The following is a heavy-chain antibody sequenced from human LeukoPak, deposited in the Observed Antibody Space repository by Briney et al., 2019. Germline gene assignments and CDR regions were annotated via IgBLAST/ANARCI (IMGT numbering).Heavy chain of an antibody. CDR3: ARDDHYVRAQFDD. CDR2: IWYDGSNK. V-gene: IGHV3-33*01. D-gene: IGHD4-17*01. CDR1: GLSFSNYG. J-gene: IGHJ5*02. Sequence: PGGSLRLSCAASGLSFSNYGMHWVRQAPGKGLEWVAVIWYDGSNKYYADSVKGRFTSSRDNSKSTLYLQMNSLRAEDTAVYYCARDDHYVRAQFDDWGQGTQVTVSS.